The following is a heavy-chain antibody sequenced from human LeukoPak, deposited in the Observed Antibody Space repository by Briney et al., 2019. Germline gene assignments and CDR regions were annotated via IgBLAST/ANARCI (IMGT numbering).Heavy chain of an antibody. V-gene: IGHV3-33*06. D-gene: IGHD4-17*01. J-gene: IGHJ3*02. CDR3: AKVLYGDLLLAPAFDI. Sequence: PGGSLRLSCAASGFNFFTYGMHWVRQAPGKGLEWVAVIWYDGSNKYYADSVKGRFTISRDNSKSTLSLQMNSLRAEDTAVYYCAKVLYGDLLLAPAFDIWGQGTMVTVSS. CDR1: GFNFFTYG. CDR2: IWYDGSNK.